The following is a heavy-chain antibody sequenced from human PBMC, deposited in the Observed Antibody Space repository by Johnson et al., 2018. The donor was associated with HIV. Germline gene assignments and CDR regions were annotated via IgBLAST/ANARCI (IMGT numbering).Heavy chain of an antibody. V-gene: IGHV3-66*01. CDR3: ARAKNLFWSGYYDAFDI. Sequence: VQLVESGGGLVQPGGSLRLSCAASGFTISSNYMSWVRQAPGKGLEWVSVIYSGGSTYYADSVKGRFTISRDNTKNTLYLQMNSLRAEDTAVYYCARAKNLFWSGYYDAFDIWGQGTMVTVSS. J-gene: IGHJ3*02. CDR1: GFTISSNY. CDR2: IYSGGST. D-gene: IGHD3-3*01.